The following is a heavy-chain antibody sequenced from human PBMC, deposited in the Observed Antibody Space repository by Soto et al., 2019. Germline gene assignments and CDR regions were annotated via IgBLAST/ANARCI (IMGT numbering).Heavy chain of an antibody. D-gene: IGHD3-10*01. Sequence: SETLSLTCTVSGGSISSYYWSWIRQPPGKGLEWIGYIYYSGSTNYNPSLKSRVTISVDTSKNQFSLKLSSVTAADTAVYYCAGGEGSGSYDPTYYFDYWGQGTLVTVSS. CDR2: IYYSGST. V-gene: IGHV4-59*01. J-gene: IGHJ4*02. CDR1: GGSISSYY. CDR3: AGGEGSGSYDPTYYFDY.